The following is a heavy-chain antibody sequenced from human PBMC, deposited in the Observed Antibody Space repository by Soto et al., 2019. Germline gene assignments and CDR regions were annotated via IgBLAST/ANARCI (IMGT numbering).Heavy chain of an antibody. Sequence: GASVKVSCKASGGTFSSYAISWVRQAPGQGLEWMGGIIPIFGTANYAQKFQGRVTITADKSTSTAYMGLSSLRSEDTAVYYCARSRDSSGKNYFDYWGQGTLVTVSS. CDR3: ARSRDSSGKNYFDY. D-gene: IGHD3-22*01. V-gene: IGHV1-69*06. CDR1: GGTFSSYA. J-gene: IGHJ4*02. CDR2: IIPIFGTA.